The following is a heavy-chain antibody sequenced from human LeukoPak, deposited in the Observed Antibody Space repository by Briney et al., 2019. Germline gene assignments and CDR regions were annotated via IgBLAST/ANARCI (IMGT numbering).Heavy chain of an antibody. V-gene: IGHV4-4*02. D-gene: IGHD5-12*01. CDR3: ARDGYSGSDAL. CDR2: IYHSGST. CDR1: GVSISNGNW. J-gene: IGHJ4*02. Sequence: SETLSLTCAVSGVSISNGNWWTWVRQSPGKGLEWIGYIYHSGSTNYNPSLKSRVTISVDTSQNQFYLKLSSVTAADTAVYYCARDGYSGSDALWGQGTQVTVSS.